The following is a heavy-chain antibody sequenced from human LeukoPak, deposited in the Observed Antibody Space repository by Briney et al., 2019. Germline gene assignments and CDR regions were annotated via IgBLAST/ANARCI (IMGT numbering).Heavy chain of an antibody. Sequence: ASVKVSCKASGGTFSSYAISWVRQAPGQGLEWMGWISAYNGNTNYPQKLQGRVTMTTDTSTSTAYMELRSLRSDDTAVYYCARGGSGSYYNPVDYWGQGTLVTVSS. CDR3: ARGGSGSYYNPVDY. V-gene: IGHV1-18*01. D-gene: IGHD3-10*01. CDR2: ISAYNGNT. CDR1: GGTFSSYA. J-gene: IGHJ4*02.